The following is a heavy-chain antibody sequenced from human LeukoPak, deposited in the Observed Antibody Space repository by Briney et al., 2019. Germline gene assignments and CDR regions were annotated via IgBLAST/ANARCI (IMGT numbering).Heavy chain of an antibody. Sequence: SETLSFTGAFAVGSISYSKWWGCDRPPPGKGLEWFVEIYHSGSTNDNPSLKSRVTISVDKYKNQFPLNLSSVNDADTAEYYCPRVLYSGQNLSFVYWGQGTLVTVSS. D-gene: IGHD2-15*01. CDR3: PRVLYSGQNLSFVY. J-gene: IGHJ4*02. CDR1: VGSISYSKW. V-gene: IGHV4-4*02. CDR2: IYHSGST.